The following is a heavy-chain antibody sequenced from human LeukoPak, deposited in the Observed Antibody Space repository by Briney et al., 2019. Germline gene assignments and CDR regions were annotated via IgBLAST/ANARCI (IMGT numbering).Heavy chain of an antibody. V-gene: IGHV1-46*01. CDR3: ARDRRSSSWYEIYYYYYYMDV. CDR2: INPSGGST. Sequence: ASVKVSCKASGYTFTSYYMHWVRQAPGQGLEWMGIINPSGGSTSYAQKFQGRVTMTRDMSTSTVYMELSSLRSEDTAVYYCARDRRSSSWYEIYYYYYYMDVWGKGTTVTVPS. CDR1: GYTFTSYY. J-gene: IGHJ6*03. D-gene: IGHD6-13*01.